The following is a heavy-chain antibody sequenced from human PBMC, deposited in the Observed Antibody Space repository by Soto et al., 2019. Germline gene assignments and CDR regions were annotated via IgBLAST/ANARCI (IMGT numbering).Heavy chain of an antibody. CDR1: GGSISSSSYY. Sequence: SETLSLTCTVSGGSISSSSYYWGWIRQPPGKGLEWIGSIYYSGSTYYNPSLKSRVTISVDTSKNQFSLKLSSVTAADTAVYYCARHSYYDFWSGYYGAPIDYWGQGTLVTVSS. CDR2: IYYSGST. D-gene: IGHD3-3*01. J-gene: IGHJ4*02. V-gene: IGHV4-39*01. CDR3: ARHSYYDFWSGYYGAPIDY.